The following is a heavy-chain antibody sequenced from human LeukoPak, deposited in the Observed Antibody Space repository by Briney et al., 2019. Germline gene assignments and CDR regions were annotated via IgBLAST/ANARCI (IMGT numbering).Heavy chain of an antibody. J-gene: IGHJ4*02. CDR2: VSGSGGST. Sequence: GGSLRLSSAASGFTFSSYAMSWVRQAPGKGLEWVSSVSGSGGSTHHADSVKGRFTISRDNSKNTLYLQMKSLRAEDTAVYYCARSATLGPTAADHGYWGQGTLVTVSS. CDR3: ARSATLGPTAADHGY. V-gene: IGHV3-23*01. CDR1: GFTFSSYA. D-gene: IGHD1-1*01.